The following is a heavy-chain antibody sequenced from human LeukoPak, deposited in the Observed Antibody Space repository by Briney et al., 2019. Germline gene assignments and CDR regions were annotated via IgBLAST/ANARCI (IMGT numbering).Heavy chain of an antibody. V-gene: IGHV1-24*01. CDR1: GYTLTELS. D-gene: IGHD7-27*01. J-gene: IGHJ3*02. CDR2: FDPEDGET. CDR3: ATAWAWAAFDI. Sequence: ASVTVSCKVSGYTLTELSMHWVRQAPGKGLEWMGGFDPEDGETIYAQKFQGRVTMTEDTSTDTAYMELSSLRSEDAAVYYCATAWAWAAFDIWGQGTMVTVSS.